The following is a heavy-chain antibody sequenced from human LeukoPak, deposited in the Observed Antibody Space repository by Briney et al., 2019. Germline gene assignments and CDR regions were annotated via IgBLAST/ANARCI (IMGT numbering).Heavy chain of an antibody. CDR2: INPDGSRT. J-gene: IGHJ4*02. V-gene: IGHV3-74*01. CDR1: GFTLSSYW. D-gene: IGHD3-9*01. CDR3: ARDFEAPANC. Sequence: GGSLRLSCAASGFTLSSYWIHWVRQAPGEGLVWVSRINPDGSRTDYADSVKGRFTISRDNTKNTVDLQMNSLRAEDTAVYYCARDFEAPANCWGQGTLVTVSS.